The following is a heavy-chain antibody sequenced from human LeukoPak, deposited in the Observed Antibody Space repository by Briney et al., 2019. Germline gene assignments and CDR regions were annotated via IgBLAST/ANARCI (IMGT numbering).Heavy chain of an antibody. D-gene: IGHD5-18*01. CDR2: ISGSGGST. V-gene: IGHV3-23*01. CDR3: AKAYSYGYRAFDY. J-gene: IGHJ4*02. Sequence: PGASLRLSCAASGFTFSSYAMSWVRQAPGKGLEWVSAISGSGGSTYYADPVKGRFTISRDNSKNTLYLQMNSLRAEDTAVYYCAKAYSYGYRAFDYWGQGTLVTVSS. CDR1: GFTFSSYA.